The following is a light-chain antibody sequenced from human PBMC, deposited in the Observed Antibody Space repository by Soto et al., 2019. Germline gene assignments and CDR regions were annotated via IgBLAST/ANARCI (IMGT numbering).Light chain of an antibody. CDR3: SSHAGANRV. V-gene: IGLV2-8*01. J-gene: IGLJ1*01. CDR2: EVT. Sequence: QSALTQPPSASGSPGQSVTISCTGTSSDVGANNYVSWYQQHPGKAPKLMIYEVTKRPSGVPDRFSGSKSGNTASLTVSGLQAEDEADYYCSSHAGANRVFGTGTKLTVL. CDR1: SSDVGANNY.